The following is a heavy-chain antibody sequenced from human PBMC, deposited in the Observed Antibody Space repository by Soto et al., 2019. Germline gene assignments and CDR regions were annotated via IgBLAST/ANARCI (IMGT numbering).Heavy chain of an antibody. CDR2: ISGSGGSA. CDR1: GFTFSSYS. CDR3: AKKDGSWYHPAGDY. D-gene: IGHD6-13*01. Sequence: EVPLLESGGGLVQPGGSLRISCAASGFTFSSYSMTWVRQAPGKGLEWVSAISGSGGSAYYADSVKGRFTISRDNSKNTLYLQMNSLRAEDTAVYYCAKKDGSWYHPAGDYWGQGTLVTVSP. J-gene: IGHJ4*02. V-gene: IGHV3-23*01.